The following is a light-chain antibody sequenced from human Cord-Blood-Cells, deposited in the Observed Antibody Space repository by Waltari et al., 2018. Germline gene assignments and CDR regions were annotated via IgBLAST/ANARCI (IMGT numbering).Light chain of an antibody. V-gene: IGKV3-15*01. CDR3: QQYNNWPPWT. J-gene: IGKJ1*01. CDR1: QSVSSN. Sequence: IVMTQSPATLSVSPGESATLSCRASQSVSSNLPWYQQKPGQAPRLLIYGASTRATGIPARFSGSGSGKEFTLTISSLQSEDFAVYYCQQYNNWPPWTFGQGTKVEIK. CDR2: GAS.